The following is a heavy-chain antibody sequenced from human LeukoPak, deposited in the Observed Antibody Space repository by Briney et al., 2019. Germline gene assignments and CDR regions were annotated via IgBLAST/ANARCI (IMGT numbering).Heavy chain of an antibody. V-gene: IGHV4-31*11. D-gene: IGHD2-15*01. CDR2: IYYSGST. J-gene: IGHJ3*02. CDR1: GGSISSGGYY. Sequence: SETLSLTCAVSGGSISSGGYYWSWIRQHPGKGLEWIGYIYYSGSTYYNPSLKSRVTISVDTSKNQFSLKLSSVTAADTAVYYCARDPYCSGGSCYNAFDIWGQGTMVTVSS. CDR3: ARDPYCSGGSCYNAFDI.